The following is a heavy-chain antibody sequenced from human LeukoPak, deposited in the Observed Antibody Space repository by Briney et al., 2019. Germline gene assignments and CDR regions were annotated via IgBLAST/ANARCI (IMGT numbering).Heavy chain of an antibody. CDR1: GYTLTELS. J-gene: IGHJ4*02. CDR2: FDPEDGET. Sequence: ASVKVSSKVSGYTLTELSMHWVRQAPGKGLEWMGGFDPEDGETIYAQKFQGRVTMTEDTSTDTAYMELSSLRSEDTAVYYCATDLRGSIWFGELLPFEYWGQGTLVTVSS. D-gene: IGHD3-10*01. CDR3: ATDLRGSIWFGELLPFEY. V-gene: IGHV1-24*01.